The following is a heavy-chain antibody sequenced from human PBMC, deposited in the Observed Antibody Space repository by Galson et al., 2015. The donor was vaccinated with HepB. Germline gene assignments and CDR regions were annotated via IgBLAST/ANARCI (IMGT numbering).Heavy chain of an antibody. J-gene: IGHJ6*02. CDR1: GFTFSSYA. V-gene: IGHV3-30-3*01. CDR2: ISYDGSNK. D-gene: IGHD2-15*01. Sequence: SLRLSCAASGFTFSSYAMHWVRQAPGKGLEWVAVISYDGSNKYYADSVKGRFTISRDNSKNTLYLQMNSLRAEDTAVYYCATTRGYSHYYYGMDVWGQGTTVTVSS. CDR3: ATTRGYSHYYYGMDV.